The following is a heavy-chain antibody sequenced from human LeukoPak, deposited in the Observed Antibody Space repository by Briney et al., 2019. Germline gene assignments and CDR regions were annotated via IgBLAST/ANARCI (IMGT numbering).Heavy chain of an antibody. V-gene: IGHV4-39*01. CDR2: IYYSGST. CDR1: GVSISSSNSY. J-gene: IGHJ3*02. Sequence: PSETLSPTCTVSGVSISSSNSYWGWIRQPPGKGLEWIGGIYYSGSTYYNPSLKSRVTISVDTSKNQFSLKLSSVTAADTAVYYCARQGWELLRFAFDIWGQGTMVTVSS. D-gene: IGHD1-26*01. CDR3: ARQGWELLRFAFDI.